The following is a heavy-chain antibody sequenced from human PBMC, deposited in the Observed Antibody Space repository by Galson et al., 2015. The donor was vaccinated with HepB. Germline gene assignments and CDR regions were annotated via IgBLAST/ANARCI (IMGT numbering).Heavy chain of an antibody. V-gene: IGHV3-48*02. Sequence: SLRLSCAASGFTFSSYTMNWVRQTPGKGLESVSYISSTGTTMYYADSAKGRFTISRDNAQNSLYLQMNSLRDEDTAVYYCARVYFGSGSSSAYWYFDPWGQGTLVTVSS. CDR3: ARVYFGSGSSSAYWYFDP. D-gene: IGHD3-10*01. CDR2: ISSTGTTM. CDR1: GFTFSSYT. J-gene: IGHJ5*02.